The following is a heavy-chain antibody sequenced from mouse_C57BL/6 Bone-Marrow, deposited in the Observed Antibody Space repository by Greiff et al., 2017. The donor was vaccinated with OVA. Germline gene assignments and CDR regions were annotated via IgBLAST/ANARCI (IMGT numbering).Heavy chain of an antibody. J-gene: IGHJ2*01. CDR1: GYTFTDYN. V-gene: IGHV1-22*01. CDR3: ARGVAEDY. D-gene: IGHD1-1*01. CDR2: INPNNGGT. Sequence: VQLQQSGPELVKPGASVKMSCKASGYTFTDYNMHWVKQSHGKSLEWIGYINPNNGGTSYNQKFKGKATLTADKSSSTAYMELRSLTSEDSAVYFCARGVAEDYWGQGTTLTVSS.